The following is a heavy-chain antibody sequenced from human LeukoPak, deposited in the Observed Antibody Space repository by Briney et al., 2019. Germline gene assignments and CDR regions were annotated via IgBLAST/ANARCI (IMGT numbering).Heavy chain of an antibody. CDR3: ARGRSGYVDPLEESRWFDP. J-gene: IGHJ5*02. CDR1: GVTFSSYS. D-gene: IGHD5-12*01. Sequence: PGGSLRLSCAASGVTFSSYSMNWVGQAPGRGVEWSAAISGSGGSTYYADSVKGRFTISRDNSKNTLYLQMNSLRSEDTAVYYCARGRSGYVDPLEESRWFDPWGQGTLVTVSS. V-gene: IGHV3-23*01. CDR2: ISGSGGST.